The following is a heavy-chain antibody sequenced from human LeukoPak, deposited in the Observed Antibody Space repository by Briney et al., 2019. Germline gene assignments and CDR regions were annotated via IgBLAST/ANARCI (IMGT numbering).Heavy chain of an antibody. Sequence: ASVKVSCKASGYTCTSYGISWVRQAPGQGLEWMGWISAYDGNTNYAQKLQGRVTMTTDTSTSTAYMELRSLRSEDTAVYYCARGGAVAGTARDFAYWGQGTLVTVSS. D-gene: IGHD6-19*01. CDR3: ARGGAVAGTARDFAY. CDR2: ISAYDGNT. CDR1: GYTCTSYG. J-gene: IGHJ4*02. V-gene: IGHV1-18*01.